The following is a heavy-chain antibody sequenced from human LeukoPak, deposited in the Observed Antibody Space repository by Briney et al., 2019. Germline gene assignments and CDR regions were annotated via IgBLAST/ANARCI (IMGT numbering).Heavy chain of an antibody. Sequence: GGSLRLSCAASGFTFSSYSMNWVRQAPGKGLEWVSYISSSSSTIYYADSVKGRFTISRDNAKNSLYLQMNSLRAEDTAVYYCARYGVVAAIDYWGQGTLVTVSS. CDR3: ARYGVVAAIDY. CDR1: GFTFSSYS. J-gene: IGHJ4*02. V-gene: IGHV3-48*04. D-gene: IGHD2-15*01. CDR2: ISSSSSTI.